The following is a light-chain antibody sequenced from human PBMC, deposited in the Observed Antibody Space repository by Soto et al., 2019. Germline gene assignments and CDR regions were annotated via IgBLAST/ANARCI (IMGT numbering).Light chain of an antibody. CDR2: AAS. CDR3: QKYNSAPLT. V-gene: IGKV1-27*01. J-gene: IGKJ4*01. Sequence: DIQMTQSPSSLSASVVDRITITCLASQGIYNFLAWYQQTPGKVPTLLIYAASTLQAGVPSRFSGSGSGTDFTLTISSLQPEDVAAYYCQKYNSAPLTFGGGTKVDI. CDR1: QGIYNF.